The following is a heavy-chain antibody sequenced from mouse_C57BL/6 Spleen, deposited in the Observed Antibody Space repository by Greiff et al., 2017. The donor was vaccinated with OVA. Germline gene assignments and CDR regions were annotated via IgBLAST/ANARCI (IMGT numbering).Heavy chain of an antibody. V-gene: IGHV1-81*01. CDR2: IYPRSGNT. D-gene: IGHD1-1*01. CDR3: AIYYYGSSLKTFDY. CDR1: GYTFTSYG. J-gene: IGHJ2*01. Sequence: VHLVESGAELARPGASVKLSCKASGYTFTSYGISWVKQRTGQGLEWIGEIYPRSGNTYYNEKFKGKATLTADKSSSTAYMELRSLTSEDSAVYFCAIYYYGSSLKTFDYWGQGTTLTVSS.